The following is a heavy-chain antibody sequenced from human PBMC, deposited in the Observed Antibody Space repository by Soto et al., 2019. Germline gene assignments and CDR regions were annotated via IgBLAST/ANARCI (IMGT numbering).Heavy chain of an antibody. CDR2: IIAIFGTG. CDR3: ARLLMIFGVVTTYYYGMDV. V-gene: IGHV1-69*01. Sequence: QVQLVQSGAEVKKPGSSVKVSCKASGGTFSSYAISWVGQGPGQGLEWMGGIIAIFGTGNYAQKFQGRVTITADESTTTAYMELSSLRSEDTAVYYCARLLMIFGVVTTYYYGMDVWGQGTTVTVSS. CDR1: GGTFSSYA. D-gene: IGHD3-3*01. J-gene: IGHJ6*02.